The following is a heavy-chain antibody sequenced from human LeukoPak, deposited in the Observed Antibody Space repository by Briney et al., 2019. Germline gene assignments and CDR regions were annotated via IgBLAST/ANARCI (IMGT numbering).Heavy chain of an antibody. J-gene: IGHJ4*02. CDR2: IIPIFGTA. D-gene: IGHD3-22*01. CDR1: GGTFSSYA. V-gene: IGHV1-69*05. Sequence: SVKVSCKASGGTFSSYAISWVRQAPGQGLEWMGGIIPIFGTANYAQKFQGRVKITTDESTSTAYMELSSLRSEDTAVYYCTRHYYYDSSGYYFDYWGQGTLVTVSS. CDR3: TRHYYYDSSGYYFDY.